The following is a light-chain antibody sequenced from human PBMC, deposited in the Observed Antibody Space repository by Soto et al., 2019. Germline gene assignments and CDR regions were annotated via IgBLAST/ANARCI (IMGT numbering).Light chain of an antibody. CDR3: QQHGSSPQT. Sequence: EIVLTQSPGTLSLSPGERATLSCRASQSVSSSYLTWYQLKPGQAPRLLIYATSSRATGVPDRFSGSGSGTDFILTISRLEPEDFAVYYCQQHGSSPQTFGQGTKVEIK. J-gene: IGKJ1*01. V-gene: IGKV3-20*01. CDR1: QSVSSSY. CDR2: ATS.